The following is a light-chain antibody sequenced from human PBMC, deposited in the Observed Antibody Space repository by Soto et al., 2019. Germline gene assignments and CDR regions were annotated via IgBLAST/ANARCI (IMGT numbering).Light chain of an antibody. J-gene: IGLJ2*01. CDR3: SSYAGISNLL. Sequence: QSALTQPPSASGSTGQSVTISCTGTSSDVGGHNYVSWYQQHPGKAPKLMIYAVTKRPSGVPDRFSGSKSDNTASLTVSGLQAEDEADYYCSSYAGISNLLFGGGTKLTVL. V-gene: IGLV2-8*01. CDR2: AVT. CDR1: SSDVGGHNY.